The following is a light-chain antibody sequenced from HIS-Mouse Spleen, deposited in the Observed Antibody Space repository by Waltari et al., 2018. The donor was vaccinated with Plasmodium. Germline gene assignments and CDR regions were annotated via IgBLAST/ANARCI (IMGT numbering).Light chain of an antibody. CDR3: QQYYSTPLT. CDR2: SAS. CDR1: QSVLYSSNNKNY. Sequence: DIVMTQSPDSLAVSLGERATINCKSSQSVLYSSNNKNYLAWYQQKPGQPPKLLIYSASTRESGAPERFSGSGSGTDFTLTISSLQAEDVAVYYCQQYYSTPLTFGGGTKVEIK. J-gene: IGKJ4*01. V-gene: IGKV4-1*01.